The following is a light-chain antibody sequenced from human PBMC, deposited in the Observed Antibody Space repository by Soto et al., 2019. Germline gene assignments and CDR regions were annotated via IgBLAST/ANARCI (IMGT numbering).Light chain of an antibody. CDR2: DAS. CDR1: QSISSY. CDR3: QQRSNWPRGYT. J-gene: IGKJ2*01. V-gene: IGKV3-11*01. Sequence: EIVLTQSPATLSLSPGQRATLSCRASQSISSYLAWYQQKPGQAPRLLIYDASNRATGIPARFSGSGSGTDFTLTISSLEAEDFALYYWQQRSNWPRGYTFGQGTKLEIK.